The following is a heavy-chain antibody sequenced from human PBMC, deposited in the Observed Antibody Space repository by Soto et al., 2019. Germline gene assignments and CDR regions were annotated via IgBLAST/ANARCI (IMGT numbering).Heavy chain of an antibody. CDR2: ISAYNGNT. CDR1: GYTFSDTG. J-gene: IGHJ4*01. D-gene: IGHD2-8*02. V-gene: IGHV1-18*04. CDR3: ARYLVPGFTGFPFY. Sequence: ASVKVTCKDSGYTFSDTGINWLRPASGQRKKWMGWISAYNGNTNFAQKLQGRVSLTTDTSSTTAYMELRSLTSDDPAVYYCARYLVPGFTGFPFYWG.